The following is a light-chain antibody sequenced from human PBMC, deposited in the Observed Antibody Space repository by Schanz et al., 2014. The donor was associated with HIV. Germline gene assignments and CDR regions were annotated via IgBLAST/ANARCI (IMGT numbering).Light chain of an antibody. Sequence: QSALTQPPSASGSPGQSVTISCTGTSSDVGGYKYVSWYQQHPGKAPKLMIYEVNQRPSGVPDRFSGSKSDNTASLTISGLQADDEADYYCSSWAGNYVKIFGSGTKLTVL. CDR2: EVN. CDR3: SSWAGNYVKI. J-gene: IGLJ1*01. V-gene: IGLV2-8*01. CDR1: SSDVGGYKY.